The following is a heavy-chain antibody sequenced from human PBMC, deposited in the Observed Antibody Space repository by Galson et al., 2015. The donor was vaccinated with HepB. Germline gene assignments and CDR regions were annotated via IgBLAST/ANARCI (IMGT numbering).Heavy chain of an antibody. D-gene: IGHD5-24*01. Sequence: TLSLTCAVSGYSISSGYYWGWIRQPPGKGLEWIGSIYHSGSTYYNPSLKSRVTISVDTSKNQFSLKLSSVTAADTAVYYCARAQEMATIEGFDYWGQGTLVTVSS. J-gene: IGHJ4*02. CDR2: IYHSGST. CDR1: GYSISSGYY. CDR3: ARAQEMATIEGFDY. V-gene: IGHV4-38-2*01.